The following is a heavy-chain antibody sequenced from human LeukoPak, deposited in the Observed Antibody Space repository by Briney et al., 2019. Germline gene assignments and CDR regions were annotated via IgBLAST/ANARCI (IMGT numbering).Heavy chain of an antibody. D-gene: IGHD3-16*01. Sequence: GGSLRLSCAASGFTFNDFAVTWVRQAPGKGPEWVSTIADAGTYYADSVKGRFIISRDNSKNMLYLQLNSLRADDTAMYYCARNLGPFDVRGHGTMVTVSS. CDR3: ARNLGPFDV. CDR1: GFTFNDFA. V-gene: IGHV3-23*01. CDR2: IADAGT. J-gene: IGHJ3*01.